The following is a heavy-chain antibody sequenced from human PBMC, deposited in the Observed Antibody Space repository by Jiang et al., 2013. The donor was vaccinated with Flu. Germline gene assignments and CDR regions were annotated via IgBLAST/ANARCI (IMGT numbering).Heavy chain of an antibody. Sequence: QLVESGAEVKKPGASVKVSCKASGYTFTSYYMHWVRQAPGQGLEWMGIINPSGGSTSYAQKFQGRVTMTRDTSISTAYMELSRLRSDDTAVYYCARHIFNIAVAGPNYGMDVWGQGTTVTVSS. D-gene: IGHD6-19*01. V-gene: IGHV1-46*01. J-gene: IGHJ6*02. CDR2: INPSGGST. CDR3: ARHIFNIAVAGPNYGMDV. CDR1: GYTFTSYY.